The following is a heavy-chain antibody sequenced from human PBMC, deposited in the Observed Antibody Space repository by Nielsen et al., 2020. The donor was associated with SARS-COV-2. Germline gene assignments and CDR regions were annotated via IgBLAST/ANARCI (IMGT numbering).Heavy chain of an antibody. D-gene: IGHD3-22*01. Sequence: GESLKISCAASGFTFSSYAMHWVRQAPGKGLEWVANIKQDGSEKYYVDSVKGRFTISRDNAKNSLYLQMNSLRAEDTAVYYCAREPSITMIVVVTNGYFDLWGRGTLVTVSS. CDR3: AREPSITMIVVVTNGYFDL. V-gene: IGHV3-7*01. CDR1: GFTFSSYA. CDR2: IKQDGSEK. J-gene: IGHJ2*01.